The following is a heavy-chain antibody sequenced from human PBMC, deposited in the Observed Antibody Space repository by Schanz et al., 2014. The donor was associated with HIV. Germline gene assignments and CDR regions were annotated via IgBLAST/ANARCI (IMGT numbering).Heavy chain of an antibody. J-gene: IGHJ6*02. D-gene: IGHD3-22*01. Sequence: EVQLLESGGGLVQPGGSLRLSCAASGFSFSRYAMNWVRQAPGKGLQWVSTISGSGDRTYYAESVRGRVTISRDNSKNTLNLQMKSLRAEDTAVYYCAKDRNHYDSRYRGKGNYYYYGMDVWGQGTTVTVSS. CDR2: ISGSGDRT. CDR3: AKDRNHYDSRYRGKGNYYYYGMDV. CDR1: GFSFSRYA. V-gene: IGHV3-23*01.